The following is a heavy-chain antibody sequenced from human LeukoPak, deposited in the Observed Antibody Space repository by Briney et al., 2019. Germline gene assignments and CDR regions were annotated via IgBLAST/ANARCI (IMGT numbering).Heavy chain of an antibody. D-gene: IGHD3-10*01. CDR1: GFIFSTYG. CDR2: MSYDGSNK. J-gene: IGHJ3*02. Sequence: GGSLRLSCAASGFIFSTYGMHWVRRAPGKGLEWVAVMSYDGSNKYYSGSVKGRFTISRDNSKNTLYLQMNSLRAEDTAVYYCAKDFGELLYGDAFDIWGQGTMVAVSS. V-gene: IGHV3-30*18. CDR3: AKDFGELLYGDAFDI.